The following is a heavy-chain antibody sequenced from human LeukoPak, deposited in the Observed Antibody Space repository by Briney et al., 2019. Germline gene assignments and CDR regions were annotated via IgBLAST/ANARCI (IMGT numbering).Heavy chain of an antibody. Sequence: GGSLRLSCAASGFTFSDYYMSWIRQAPGKGLEWVSYISGSSNYTNYADSVKGRFSISRDNAKNSLYLQMNSLRAEDTAVYYCARDTVLSGYYTFDYWGQGTLVTVSS. CDR3: ARDTVLSGYYTFDY. J-gene: IGHJ4*02. D-gene: IGHD3-3*01. CDR2: ISGSSNYT. V-gene: IGHV3-11*05. CDR1: GFTFSDYY.